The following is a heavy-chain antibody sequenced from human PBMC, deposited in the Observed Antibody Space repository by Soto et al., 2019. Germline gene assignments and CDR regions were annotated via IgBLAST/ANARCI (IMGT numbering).Heavy chain of an antibody. D-gene: IGHD5-18*01. Sequence: GASVKVSCKASGYTFTGYYMHWVRQAPGQGLEWMGWINPNSGGTNYAQKFQGWVTMTRDTSISTAYMELSRLRSDDTAVYYCARGYSLDLYYFDYWGQGTRVTVSS. V-gene: IGHV1-2*04. J-gene: IGHJ4*02. CDR2: INPNSGGT. CDR1: GYTFTGYY. CDR3: ARGYSLDLYYFDY.